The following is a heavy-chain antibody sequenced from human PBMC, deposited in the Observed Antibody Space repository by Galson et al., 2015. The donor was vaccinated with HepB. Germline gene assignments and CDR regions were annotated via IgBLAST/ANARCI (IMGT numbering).Heavy chain of an antibody. CDR1: GFSLKTSGVG. V-gene: IGHV2-5*01. CDR3: ARSLGLVGPYFDY. J-gene: IGHJ4*02. Sequence: LVKPTQTLTLTCTFSGFSLKTSGVGVDWVRQPPGKALEWLAFIYRNDDKRYRPSLKSKFTITKDTSQNQVVLTMTNMDPVDAGTYFCARSLGLVGPYFDYWGQGILVTVSS. CDR2: IYRNDDK. D-gene: IGHD2-8*02.